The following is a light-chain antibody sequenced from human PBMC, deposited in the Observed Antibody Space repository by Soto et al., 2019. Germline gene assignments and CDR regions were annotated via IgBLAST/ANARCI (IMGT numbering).Light chain of an antibody. V-gene: IGKV3-11*01. Sequence: EIVLTQSPAPLSLAPGERATLSCRASQSVRNYLVWCQQKPGQAPRLLIYDTFNRATDIPARFSGSWSGTDFTLTITSLEPEDVAVYYCQQRYSWPPTLGQGTRLEIK. J-gene: IGKJ5*01. CDR1: QSVRNY. CDR3: QQRYSWPPT. CDR2: DTF.